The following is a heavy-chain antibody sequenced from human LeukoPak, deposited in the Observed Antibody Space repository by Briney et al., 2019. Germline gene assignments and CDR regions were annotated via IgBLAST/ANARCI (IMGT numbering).Heavy chain of an antibody. CDR1: GFTFSDYI. Sequence: GGSLRLSCAAPGFTFSDYIINWVRQAPGKGLGWISYISSSGGTIYYADSVKGRFTISRDNTDNSLFLQMSSLRAEDTAVYYCARERRQCQPFDIWGQGTMVTVSS. J-gene: IGHJ3*02. V-gene: IGHV3-48*04. CDR3: ARERRQCQPFDI. D-gene: IGHD2-2*01. CDR2: ISSSGGTI.